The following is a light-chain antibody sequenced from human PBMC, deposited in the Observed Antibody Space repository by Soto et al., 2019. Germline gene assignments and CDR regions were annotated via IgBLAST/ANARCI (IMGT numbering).Light chain of an antibody. CDR1: QDISSW. CDR2: AAS. J-gene: IGKJ5*01. Sequence: DIQMTQSPPSMSASVGDRVTITCRASQDISSWLAWYQQKPGKAPDLLIYAASTLQSGVPSRFSGSGSGTHFTLTISSLQPEDFATYYCQQSNSFPFTFGQGTRLEIK. V-gene: IGKV1-12*02. CDR3: QQSNSFPFT.